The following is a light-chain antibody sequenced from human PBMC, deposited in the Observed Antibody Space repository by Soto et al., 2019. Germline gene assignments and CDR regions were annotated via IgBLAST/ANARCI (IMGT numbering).Light chain of an antibody. J-gene: IGLJ2*01. V-gene: IGLV1-44*01. Sequence: QSVLTQPPSVSGTPGQRVTISCAGASSNIGTNTVSWYQQFPETAPKLLTYGNNQRPSGVPERFSGSKSGNSASLSISGLQSDDEADYYCAACHDSLNGPIFGGGTKLTVL. CDR1: SSNIGTNT. CDR3: AACHDSLNGPI. CDR2: GNN.